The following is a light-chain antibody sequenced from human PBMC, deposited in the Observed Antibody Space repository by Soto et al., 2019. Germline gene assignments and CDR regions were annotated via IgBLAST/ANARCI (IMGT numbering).Light chain of an antibody. CDR1: QSVSNN. J-gene: IGKJ5*01. V-gene: IGKV3-15*01. CDR2: GAS. CDR3: QQYKNWPPIT. Sequence: EIVMTQSPATLSVSPGERATLSCRASQSVSNNLAWYQQKPGQAPRLLIYGASNRATGIPARFSGSGSGTEFTLTISSLQSEDFAVYYCQQYKNWPPITFGQGTRLEIK.